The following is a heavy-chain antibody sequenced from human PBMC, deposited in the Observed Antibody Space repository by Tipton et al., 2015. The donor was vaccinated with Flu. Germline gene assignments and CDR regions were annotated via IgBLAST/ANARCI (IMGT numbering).Heavy chain of an antibody. D-gene: IGHD3-9*01. CDR1: GGSITSSPYY. V-gene: IGHV4-39*01. CDR3: ARLSYYDIDLKNFYFDY. J-gene: IGHJ4*02. Sequence: TLSLTCTVSGGSITSSPYYSAWIRQPPGKGLEWIGTIYDSGTSYYNPSLKSRVTISVDTSKSQFSLRLSSVTAADTAVYYYARLSYYDIDLKNFYFDYWGQGTLVTVSS. CDR2: IYDSGTS.